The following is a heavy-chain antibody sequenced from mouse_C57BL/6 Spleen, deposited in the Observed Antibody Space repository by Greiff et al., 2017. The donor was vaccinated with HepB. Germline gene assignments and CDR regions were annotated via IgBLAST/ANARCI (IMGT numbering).Heavy chain of an antibody. D-gene: IGHD1-1*01. V-gene: IGHV1-69*01. J-gene: IGHJ1*03. CDR1: GYTFTSYW. Sequence: QVQLKQSGAELVMPGASVKLSCKASGYTFTSYWMHWVKQRPGQGLEWIGEIDPSDSYTNYNQKFKGKSTLTVDKSSSTAYMQLSSLTSEDSAVYYCARGYYGSSYRWYFDVWGTGTTVTVSS. CDR2: IDPSDSYT. CDR3: ARGYYGSSYRWYFDV.